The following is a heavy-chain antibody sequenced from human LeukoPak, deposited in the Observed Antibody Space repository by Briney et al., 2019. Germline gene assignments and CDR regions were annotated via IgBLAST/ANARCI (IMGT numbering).Heavy chain of an antibody. CDR1: GFTVSSNY. V-gene: IGHV3-53*01. CDR2: LYSGGTT. D-gene: IGHD4-11*01. Sequence: GGSLRLSCAVSGFTVSSNYMSWVRQTPGKGLEWVSVLYSGGTTYYASSVKGRFIVSRDNSKNTLYLQMSSLGAEDTAVYYCARGGGDYNPFDYWGQGTLVTVSS. CDR3: ARGGGDYNPFDY. J-gene: IGHJ4*02.